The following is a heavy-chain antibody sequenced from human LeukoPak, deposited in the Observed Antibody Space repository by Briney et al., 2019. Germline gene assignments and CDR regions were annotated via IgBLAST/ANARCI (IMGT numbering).Heavy chain of an antibody. V-gene: IGHV3-30*18. J-gene: IGHJ3*01. CDR1: GFTFNSFG. D-gene: IGHD1-26*01. CDR3: AKVHLRIEIYAFDV. CDR2: ISYDGSNK. Sequence: GGSLRLSCATSGFTFNSFGMHWARQAPGKGLEWVAFISYDGSNKDYADSVKGRFTISRDNSKNTLFLQMNSLRVEDTAVYYCAKVHLRIEIYAFDVWGQGTMVTASS.